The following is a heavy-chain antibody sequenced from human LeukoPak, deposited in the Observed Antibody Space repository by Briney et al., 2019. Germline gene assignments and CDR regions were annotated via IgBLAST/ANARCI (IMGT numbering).Heavy chain of an antibody. Sequence: KSSETLSLTCTVSGGSISGYYWSWIRQPPGKRLEWIGYIYDTGATNYNPSLKSRFTISIDTSKIQFSLNLSSVTAADTAVYYCARLPLIATTRGGFDPWGQGTLVAVSS. D-gene: IGHD1/OR15-1a*01. CDR2: IYDTGAT. CDR3: ARLPLIATTRGGFDP. CDR1: GGSISGYY. J-gene: IGHJ5*02. V-gene: IGHV4-59*08.